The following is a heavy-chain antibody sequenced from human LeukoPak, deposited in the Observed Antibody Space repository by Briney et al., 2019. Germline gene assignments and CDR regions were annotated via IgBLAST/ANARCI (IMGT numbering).Heavy chain of an antibody. CDR1: GYTFTGYY. V-gene: IGHV1-2*02. CDR3: ARDEYYDSSAMGGFDY. CDR2: INPNSGGT. Sequence: GASVKVSCKASGYTFTGYYMHWVRQAPGQGLEWMGWINPNSGGTNYAQKFQGRVAMTRDTSISTAYMELSRLRSDDTAVYYCARDEYYDSSAMGGFDYWGQGTLVTVSS. D-gene: IGHD3-22*01. J-gene: IGHJ4*02.